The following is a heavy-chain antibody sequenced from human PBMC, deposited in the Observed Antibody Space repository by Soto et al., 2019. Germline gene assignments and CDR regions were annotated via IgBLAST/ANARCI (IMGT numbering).Heavy chain of an antibody. J-gene: IGHJ6*02. CDR2: ISAYNGNT. V-gene: IGHV1-18*01. CDR1: GYTFTSYG. Sequence: ASVKVSCKASGYTFTSYGISWVRQAPGQGLEWMGWISAYNGNTNYAQKLQGRVTMTTDTSTSTAYMELRSLRSDDTAVYYCASPLSGYYYYGMDVWGQGTTVTVPS. CDR3: ASPLSGYYYYGMDV. D-gene: IGHD6-19*01.